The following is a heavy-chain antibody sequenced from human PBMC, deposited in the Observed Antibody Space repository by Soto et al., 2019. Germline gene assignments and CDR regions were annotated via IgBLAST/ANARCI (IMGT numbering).Heavy chain of an antibody. CDR1: GGSISSSSYY. Sequence: SETLSLTCTVSGGSISSSSYYWGWIRQPPGKGLEWIGSIYYSGSTYYNPSLKSRVTISVDTSKNQFSLKLSSVTAADTAVYYCARHRGYDSSGYDPEYFQHWGQGTLVTVSS. CDR3: ARHRGYDSSGYDPEYFQH. V-gene: IGHV4-39*01. D-gene: IGHD3-22*01. J-gene: IGHJ1*01. CDR2: IYYSGST.